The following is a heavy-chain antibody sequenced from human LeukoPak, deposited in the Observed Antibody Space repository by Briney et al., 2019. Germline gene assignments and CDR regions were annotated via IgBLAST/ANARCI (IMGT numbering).Heavy chain of an antibody. CDR2: IRYDGSNK. CDR1: GFIFSRHG. CDR3: ANSGQGY. Sequence: GGSLRLSCAASGFIFSRHGMNWVRQAPGKGLEWVAFIRYDGSNKYYADSVKGRFTISRDNSKNTLYLQMNSLRAEDTAVYYCANSGQGYWGQGTLVTVSS. V-gene: IGHV3-30*02. J-gene: IGHJ4*02.